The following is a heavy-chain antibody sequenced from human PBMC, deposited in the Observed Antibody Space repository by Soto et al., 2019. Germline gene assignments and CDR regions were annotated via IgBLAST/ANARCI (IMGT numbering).Heavy chain of an antibody. CDR3: AKAGYDYIWGSYRYPYYFDY. J-gene: IGHJ4*02. CDR2: ISGSGGSP. Sequence: EVQLLESGGGLVQPGGSLRLSCAASGFTFSSYAMSWVRQAPGKGLEWVSAISGSGGSPYYADSMKGRFTISRDNSKNTLYLQMNSLRAEDTAVYYCAKAGYDYIWGSYRYPYYFDYWGQGTLVTFSS. CDR1: GFTFSSYA. V-gene: IGHV3-23*01. D-gene: IGHD3-16*02.